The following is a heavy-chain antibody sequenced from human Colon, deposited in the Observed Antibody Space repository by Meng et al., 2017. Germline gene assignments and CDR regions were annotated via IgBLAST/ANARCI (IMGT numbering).Heavy chain of an antibody. CDR3: ARDRKHYGERGWFDP. J-gene: IGHJ5*02. D-gene: IGHD4-17*01. CDR2: IYYSGST. Sequence: QGESQESGSGLVQPSQTLSLTCTVSGGSISSGDYYWSWIRQPPGKGLEWIGYIYYSGSTYSNASLKSRVTISIDRSKNQFSLKLSSVSAADTAVYYCARDRKHYGERGWFDPWGQGTLVTVSS. V-gene: IGHV4-30-4*01. CDR1: GGSISSGDYY.